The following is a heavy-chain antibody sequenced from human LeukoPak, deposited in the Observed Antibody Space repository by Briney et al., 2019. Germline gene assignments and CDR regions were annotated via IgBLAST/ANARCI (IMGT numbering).Heavy chain of an antibody. D-gene: IGHD3-16*01. CDR2: IFSSSSYI. CDR1: GFTFSSYS. Sequence: GGSLRLSCAASGFTFSSYSMNWVRQAPGKGLEWVSSIFSSSSYIYYADSVKGRFTISRDNAKNSLYLQMNSLRVEDTAVYYCARSNGHLGYYYYHMDVWGQGTTVTVSS. J-gene: IGHJ6*02. V-gene: IGHV3-21*01. CDR3: ARSNGHLGYYYYHMDV.